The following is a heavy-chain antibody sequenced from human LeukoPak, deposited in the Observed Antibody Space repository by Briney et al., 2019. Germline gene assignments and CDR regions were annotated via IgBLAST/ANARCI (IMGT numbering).Heavy chain of an antibody. D-gene: IGHD3-10*01. CDR2: IKHDGSEK. V-gene: IGHV3-7*04. CDR3: ARDRDYYNYFAY. J-gene: IGHJ4*02. CDR1: GFTLIRYW. Sequence: GGSLRLSFAASGFTLIRYWMSWVRQAPGKGLEWVANIKHDGSEKYYVDSVKGRFTISRDNAKNSLYLQMNSLRGEDTAVYYCARDRDYYNYFAYWGQGTLVTVSS.